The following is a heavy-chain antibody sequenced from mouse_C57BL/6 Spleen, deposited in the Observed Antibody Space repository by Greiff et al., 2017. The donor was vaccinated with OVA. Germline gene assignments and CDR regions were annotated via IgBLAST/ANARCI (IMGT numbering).Heavy chain of an antibody. J-gene: IGHJ1*03. V-gene: IGHV6-6*01. D-gene: IGHD1-1*01. Sequence: DVMLVESGGGLVQPGGSMKLSCAASGFTFSDAWMDWVRQSPEKGLEWVAEIRNKANNHATYYAESVKGRFTISRDDSKSSVYLQMNSLRAEDTGIYYCTRSTVVPNWYFDVWGTGTTVTVSS. CDR2: IRNKANNHAT. CDR3: TRSTVVPNWYFDV. CDR1: GFTFSDAW.